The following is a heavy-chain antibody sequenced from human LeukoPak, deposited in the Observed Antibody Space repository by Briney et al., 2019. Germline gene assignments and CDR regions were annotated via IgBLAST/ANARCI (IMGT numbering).Heavy chain of an antibody. CDR2: IRSKANSYAT. V-gene: IGHV3-73*01. Sequence: PGGSLRLSCAASGFTFSGSAMHWVRQASGKGLEWVGRIRSKANSYATAYAASVKGRFTISRDDSKNTAYLQMNSLKTEDTAVYYCTRPPGGRYNWFDPWGQGTLVTVSS. CDR3: TRPPGGRYNWFDP. CDR1: GFTFSGSA. D-gene: IGHD3-16*01. J-gene: IGHJ5*02.